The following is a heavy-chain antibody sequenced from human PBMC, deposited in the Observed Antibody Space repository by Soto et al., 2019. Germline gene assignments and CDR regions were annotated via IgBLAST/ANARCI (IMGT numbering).Heavy chain of an antibody. CDR1: GGTFSSYT. V-gene: IGHV1-69*02. CDR3: AKAPHGSVDFDY. Sequence: QVQLVQSGAEVKKPRSSVKVSCKASGGTFSSYTISWVRQAPGQGLEWMGRIIAILAIANYAQKFQGRVTITPTKSTRTAYTEMSSLRSEGTAVYYCAKAPHGSVDFDYWGQRPLVTVSS. D-gene: IGHD2-15*01. CDR2: IIAILAIA. J-gene: IGHJ4*02.